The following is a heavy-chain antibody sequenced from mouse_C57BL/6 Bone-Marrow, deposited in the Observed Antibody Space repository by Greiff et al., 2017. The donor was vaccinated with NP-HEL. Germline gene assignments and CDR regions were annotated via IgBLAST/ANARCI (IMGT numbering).Heavy chain of an antibody. CDR1: GFTFSSYG. D-gene: IGHD2-5*01. Sequence: EVKVVESGGDLVKPGGSLKLSCAASGFTFSSYGMSWVRQTPDKRLEWVATISSGGSYIYYPDSVKGRFTISRDNAKNTLYLQMSSLKSEDTAMYYCARHYYSNYFDYWGQGTTLTVSS. V-gene: IGHV5-6*01. J-gene: IGHJ2*01. CDR2: ISSGGSYI. CDR3: ARHYYSNYFDY.